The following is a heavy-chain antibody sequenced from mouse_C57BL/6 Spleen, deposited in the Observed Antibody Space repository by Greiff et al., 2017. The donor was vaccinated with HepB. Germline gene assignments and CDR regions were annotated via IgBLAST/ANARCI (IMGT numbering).Heavy chain of an antibody. CDR2: INPNNGGT. CDR3: ARRVRELTYSFDY. V-gene: IGHV1-18*01. Sequence: VQLQQSGPELVKPGASVKIPCKASGYTFTDYNMDWVKQSHGKSLEWIGDINPNNGGTIYNQKFKGKSTLTVDNPSITAYMELRSLTSEETAVYYCARRVRELTYSFDYWGQGTTLTVSS. CDR1: GYTFTDYN. J-gene: IGHJ2*01.